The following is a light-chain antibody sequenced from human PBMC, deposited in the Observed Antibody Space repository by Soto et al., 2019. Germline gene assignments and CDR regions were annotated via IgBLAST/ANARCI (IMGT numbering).Light chain of an antibody. Sequence: QSAVTQPPSVSGAPGQRVTISCTGSSSNIGADYDVHWYQQFPGRAPKLLIYGNKNRPSGVPDRFSGTKSGTSASLDITGLQAEDEADYYCQSFDTRLNTVVFGGGTKLTVL. CDR2: GNK. CDR1: SSNIGADYD. CDR3: QSFDTRLNTVV. J-gene: IGLJ2*01. V-gene: IGLV1-40*01.